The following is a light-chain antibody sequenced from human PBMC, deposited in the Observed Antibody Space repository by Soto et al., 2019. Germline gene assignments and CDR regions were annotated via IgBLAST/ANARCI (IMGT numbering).Light chain of an antibody. CDR2: GAS. V-gene: IGKV3-20*01. J-gene: IGKJ3*01. CDR1: QSVAANY. CDR3: HQYGTAPLT. Sequence: EIVFIQSPATMSLSQGERSTLSCRARQSVAANYLAWYPPTRGKAPRVXIYGASRRATGIPDRFLCSGAGPDCTRTISRLQPEDVLVDCCHQYGTAPLTFGPGTKVDI.